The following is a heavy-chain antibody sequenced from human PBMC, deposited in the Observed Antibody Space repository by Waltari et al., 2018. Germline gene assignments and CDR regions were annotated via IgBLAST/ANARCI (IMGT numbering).Heavy chain of an antibody. Sequence: QVQLQQWGAGLLKPSETLSLTCAVYGGSFSGYYCSWSRQPPGKGLEWIGEINHSGSTNYNPSLKSRVTISVDTSKNQFSLKLSSVTAADTAVYYCARGPVGATSLDYWGQGTLVTVSS. CDR3: ARGPVGATSLDY. J-gene: IGHJ4*02. CDR2: INHSGST. CDR1: GGSFSGYY. D-gene: IGHD1-26*01. V-gene: IGHV4-34*01.